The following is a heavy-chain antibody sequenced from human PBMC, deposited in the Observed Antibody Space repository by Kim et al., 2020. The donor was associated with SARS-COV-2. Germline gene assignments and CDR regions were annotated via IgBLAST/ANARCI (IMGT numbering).Heavy chain of an antibody. J-gene: IGHJ2*01. D-gene: IGHD6-19*01. V-gene: IGHV5-10-1*01. CDR2: IDPSDSYT. CDR3: AGVAVEHYWYFDL. Sequence: ESLKISCKGSGYSFTSYWISWVRQMPGKGLGWMGRIDPSDSYTNYSPSFQGHVTISADKSISTAYLQWRSLKASDTAMYYCAGVAVEHYWYFDLWGRGTLVTVSS. CDR1: GYSFTSYW.